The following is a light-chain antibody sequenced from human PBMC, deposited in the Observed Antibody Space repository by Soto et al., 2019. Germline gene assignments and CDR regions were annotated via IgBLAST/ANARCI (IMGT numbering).Light chain of an antibody. J-gene: IGKJ1*01. Sequence: MTQSPLSLSVTPGEPASISCRSSQSLLHSDDYNYLAWYQQKPGKAPKLLIYKASTLKSGVPSRFSGSGSGTEFTLTISSLQPDDFATYYCQHYNSYSEAFGQGTKVDIK. V-gene: IGKV1-5*03. CDR1: QSLLHSDDYNY. CDR3: QHYNSYSEA. CDR2: KAS.